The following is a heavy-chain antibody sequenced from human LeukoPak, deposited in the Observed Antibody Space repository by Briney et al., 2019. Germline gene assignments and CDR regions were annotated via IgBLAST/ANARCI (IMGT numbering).Heavy chain of an antibody. CDR3: ARDRSGVLVAARYPGTYFDY. D-gene: IGHD1-1*01. Sequence: ASVKVSCKASGHTFTSYYMHWVRQAPGQGLEWMGIINPSGGRTSYAQKFQGRVTMTRDMSTSTVYMELSSLRSEDTAVYYCARDRSGVLVAARYPGTYFDYWGQGTLVTVSS. V-gene: IGHV1-46*01. CDR2: INPSGGRT. CDR1: GHTFTSYY. J-gene: IGHJ4*02.